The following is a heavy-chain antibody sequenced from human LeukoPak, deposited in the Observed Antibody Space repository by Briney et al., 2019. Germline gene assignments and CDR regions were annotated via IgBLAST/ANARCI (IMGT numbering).Heavy chain of an antibody. CDR2: INHSGST. CDR3: ARQKPMITFGGVIVKHAFDI. V-gene: IGHV4-34*01. CDR1: GGSFSGYY. J-gene: IGHJ3*02. Sequence: SETLSLTCAVYGGSFSGYYWSWIRQPPGKGLEWIGEINHSGSTNYNPSLKSRVTISVDTSKNQFSLKLSSVTAADTAVYYCARQKPMITFGGVIVKHAFDIWGQGTMVTVSS. D-gene: IGHD3-16*02.